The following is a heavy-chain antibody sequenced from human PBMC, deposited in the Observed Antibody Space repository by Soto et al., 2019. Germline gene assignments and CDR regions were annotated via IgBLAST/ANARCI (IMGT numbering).Heavy chain of an antibody. V-gene: IGHV3-9*01. CDR3: AKVEHSNDYGDYGAFDI. CDR1: GFTFDDYA. J-gene: IGHJ3*02. Sequence: EVQLVESGGGLVQPGRSLRLSCAASGFTFDDYAMHWVRQAPGKGLEWVSGISWNSGSIDYADSVKGRVTISREKAKNSLYLQMNRLRAEDTGFYYCAKVEHSNDYGDYGAFDIWGQGTMVTVSS. D-gene: IGHD4-17*01. CDR2: ISWNSGSI.